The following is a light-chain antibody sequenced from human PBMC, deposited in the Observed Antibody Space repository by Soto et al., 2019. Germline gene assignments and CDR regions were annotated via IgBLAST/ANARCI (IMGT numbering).Light chain of an antibody. CDR1: SSDVGGYNY. J-gene: IGLJ1*01. CDR2: DVT. V-gene: IGLV2-14*03. Sequence: ALTQPASVSGSPGQSITISCTGTSSDVGGYNYVSWYQQHPGKAPKLMIYDVTNRPSGVSNRFSGSKSGYTASLTISGLQAEDEADYYCSSYTSSSTYVFGTGTKVTV. CDR3: SSYTSSSTYV.